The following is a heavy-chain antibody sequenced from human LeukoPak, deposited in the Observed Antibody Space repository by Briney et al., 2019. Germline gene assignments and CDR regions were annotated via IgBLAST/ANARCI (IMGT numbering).Heavy chain of an antibody. Sequence: GASVKVSCKASGYTFTSYYMHWVRRAPGQGLEWMGIINPSGGSTSYAQKFQGRVTMTRDTSTSTVYMELSSLRSEDTAVYYCARDRDYYDSSGPTNYFDYWGQGTLVTVSS. CDR3: ARDRDYYDSSGPTNYFDY. CDR1: GYTFTSYY. CDR2: INPSGGST. D-gene: IGHD3-22*01. V-gene: IGHV1-46*01. J-gene: IGHJ4*02.